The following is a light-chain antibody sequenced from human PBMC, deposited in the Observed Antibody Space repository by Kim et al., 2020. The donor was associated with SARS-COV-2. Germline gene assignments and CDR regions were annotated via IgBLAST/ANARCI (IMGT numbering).Light chain of an antibody. Sequence: SVSPGQTASITCSGDKLGDKYACWYQQKPGQSPVLVIYQDSKRPSGIPERFSGSNSGNTATLTISGTQAMDEADYYCQAWDSSTAAVFGGGTQLTV. CDR3: QAWDSSTAAV. V-gene: IGLV3-1*01. CDR2: QDS. J-gene: IGLJ2*01. CDR1: KLGDKY.